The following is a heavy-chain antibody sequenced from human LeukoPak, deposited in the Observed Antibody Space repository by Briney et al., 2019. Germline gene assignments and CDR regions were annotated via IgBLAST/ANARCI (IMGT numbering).Heavy chain of an antibody. CDR1: GFTFSSYA. J-gene: IGHJ6*02. CDR3: ASIPTSKHYYGMDV. Sequence: GGSLRLSCSASGFTFSSYAMHWVRQAPGKGLEYVSAISSNGGSTYYADSVKGRFTISRDNSKNTLYLQMNSLRAEDTAVYYCASIPTSKHYYGMDVWGQGTTVTVSS. V-gene: IGHV3-64*04. D-gene: IGHD4-11*01. CDR2: ISSNGGST.